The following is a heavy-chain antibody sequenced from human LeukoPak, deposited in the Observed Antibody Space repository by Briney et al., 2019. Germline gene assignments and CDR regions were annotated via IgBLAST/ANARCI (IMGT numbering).Heavy chain of an antibody. CDR3: ARDQSGEWDLLSGWWFDP. CDR1: TYTFTRYG. D-gene: IGHD1-26*01. V-gene: IGHV1-18*01. J-gene: IGHJ5*02. Sequence: GASVKVSCKASTYTFTRYGISWVRQAPGQGLEWMGWISGYNGNTNYAQKFLGRVSMTADTATSTAYMELRSLTSDDTAVYYCARDQSGEWDLLSGWWFDPWGQGTLVTVSS. CDR2: ISGYNGNT.